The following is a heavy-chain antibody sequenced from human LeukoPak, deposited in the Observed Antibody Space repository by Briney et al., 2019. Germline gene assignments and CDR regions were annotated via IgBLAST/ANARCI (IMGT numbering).Heavy chain of an antibody. Sequence: TSETLSLTCTVSGGSISSYYWSWIRQPPGKGLEWIGYIYYSGSTNYNPSLKSRVTISVDTSTMQFSLRLSSVTGADTAVYYCAKHISYAFDSWDRGTLVTVSS. CDR1: GGSISSYY. J-gene: IGHJ4*02. CDR2: IYYSGST. D-gene: IGHD3-16*01. CDR3: AKHISYAFDS. V-gene: IGHV4-59*08.